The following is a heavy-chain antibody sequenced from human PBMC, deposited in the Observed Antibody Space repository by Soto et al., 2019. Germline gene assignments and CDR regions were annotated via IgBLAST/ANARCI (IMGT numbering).Heavy chain of an antibody. V-gene: IGHV3-21*01. Sequence: PGGSLRLSCAASGFTFSSYSMNWVRQAPGKGLEWVSSISSSSSYIYYADSVKGRFTISRDNAKNSLYLQMNSLRAEDTAVYYCASPKQSGYFDYWGQGTLVTVSS. CDR3: ASPKQSGYFDY. D-gene: IGHD1-26*01. CDR1: GFTFSSYS. CDR2: ISSSSSYI. J-gene: IGHJ4*02.